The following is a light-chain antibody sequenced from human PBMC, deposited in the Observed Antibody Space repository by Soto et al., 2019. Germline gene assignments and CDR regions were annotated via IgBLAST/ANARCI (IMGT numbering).Light chain of an antibody. CDR1: QTIRNNY. CDR2: DAS. Sequence: EFVLTQSPGTLSLYPGEIATLSCRASQTIRNNYLAWYQQNTGQAPRLLIYDASSRDTGIPDRFRGGGSGTDCTLTISRLEPEDFAVYYCQQFSSYPLTFGGGTKVDIK. V-gene: IGKV3-20*01. J-gene: IGKJ4*01. CDR3: QQFSSYPLT.